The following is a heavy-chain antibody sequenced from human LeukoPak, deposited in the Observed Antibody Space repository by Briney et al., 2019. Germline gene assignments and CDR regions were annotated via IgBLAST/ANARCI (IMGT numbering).Heavy chain of an antibody. CDR3: ARGGAADY. CDR2: INRSGST. J-gene: IGHJ4*02. V-gene: IGHV4-34*01. CDR1: GGSFTIYQ. Sequence: SETLSLTCAVSGGSFTIYQWSWIRQSPGKGLEWVGDINRSGSTDYNPALRSRVFISMDTSKNQFSLQLSSVTAADTAVYYCARGGAADYWGQGTLVTVSS. D-gene: IGHD4/OR15-4a*01.